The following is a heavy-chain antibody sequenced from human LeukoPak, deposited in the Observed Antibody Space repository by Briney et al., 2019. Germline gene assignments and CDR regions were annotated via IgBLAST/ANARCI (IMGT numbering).Heavy chain of an antibody. CDR1: GFTISTYY. CDR2: TSDSSSYI. J-gene: IGHJ4*02. CDR3: ARDTSSWNNVMSY. D-gene: IGHD6-13*01. Sequence: PGGSLRLSCAASGFTISTYYMNWVRQAPGKGLEWVSSTSDSSSYIYYADSVKGRFTISRDNAKNSLYLQMNSLRAEDTAVYYCARDTSSWNNVMSYWGQGTLVTVSS. V-gene: IGHV3-21*01.